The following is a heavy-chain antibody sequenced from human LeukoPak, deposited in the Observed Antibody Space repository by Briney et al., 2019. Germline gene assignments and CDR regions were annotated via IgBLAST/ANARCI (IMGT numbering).Heavy chain of an antibody. D-gene: IGHD5-18*01. Sequence: SETLSLTCTVSGGSISTYYWSWIRQPPGKGLEWIGEINHSGSTNYNPSLKSRVTISGDTSKNQFSLKLSSVTAADTAVYFCARVGYSYVINDWSRTGLGAYPTKYYYHMDVWGKGTTVTVSS. V-gene: IGHV4-34*01. CDR2: INHSGST. CDR1: GGSISTYY. J-gene: IGHJ6*03. CDR3: ARVGYSYVINDWSRTGLGAYPTKYYYHMDV.